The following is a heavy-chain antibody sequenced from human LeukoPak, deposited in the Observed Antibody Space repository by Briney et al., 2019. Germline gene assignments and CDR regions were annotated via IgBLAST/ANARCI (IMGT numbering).Heavy chain of an antibody. Sequence: GRSLRLSCEASGFTFSTYGMHWVRQAPGKGLEWVAVIWYDGSNKNYVDSVKGRSTISRDNSKNTLYLQMNSLRAEDTAVYYCARNLKVTRYNMDVWGQGTTVTVSS. CDR1: GFTFSTYG. V-gene: IGHV3-33*01. D-gene: IGHD4-23*01. J-gene: IGHJ6*03. CDR2: IWYDGSNK. CDR3: ARNLKVTRYNMDV.